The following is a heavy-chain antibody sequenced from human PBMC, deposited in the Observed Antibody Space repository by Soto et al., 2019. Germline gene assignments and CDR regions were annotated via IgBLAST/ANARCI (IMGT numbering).Heavy chain of an antibody. D-gene: IGHD3-10*01. J-gene: IGHJ4*02. CDR2: INTDGSST. CDR3: AKRGVDTFGLSY. V-gene: IGHV3-74*01. Sequence: LRLSCAVSGFTFSSFWMHWVRQAPGEGLVWVSRINTDGSSTSYADSVKGRFTISRDNAKNTLYLQMNSLRVEDTAMYYCAKRGVDTFGLSYWGQGTLVTVSS. CDR1: GFTFSSFW.